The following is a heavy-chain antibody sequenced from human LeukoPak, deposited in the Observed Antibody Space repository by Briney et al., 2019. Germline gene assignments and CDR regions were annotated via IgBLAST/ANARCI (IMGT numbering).Heavy chain of an antibody. CDR1: GGSISSGGYY. D-gene: IGHD2-2*01. CDR3: ARARDIVVSSNIYYFDY. J-gene: IGHJ4*02. CDR2: IYYSGST. Sequence: PSQTLSLTCTVSGGSISSGGYYWNWIRQHPGKGLEWIGFIYYSGSTYHNPSLKSRVSISVDTSKNQFSLKLSSVTAADTAVYYCARARDIVVSSNIYYFDYWGQGTLVTVSS. V-gene: IGHV4-31*03.